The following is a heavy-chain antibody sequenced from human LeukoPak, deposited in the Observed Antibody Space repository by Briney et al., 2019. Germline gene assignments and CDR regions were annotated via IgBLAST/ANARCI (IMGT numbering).Heavy chain of an antibody. D-gene: IGHD2-2*01. J-gene: IGHJ3*02. CDR1: GYTFTSYA. CDR3: ARDPFNPDCSSTSCPDAFDI. V-gene: IGHV1-3*01. Sequence: GASVKVSCKASGYTFTSYAMHWVRQAPGQRLEWMGWINAGNGNTKYSQKFQGRVTITRDTSASTAYMELSGLRSEDTAVYYCARDPFNPDCSSTSCPDAFDIWGQGTMVTVSS. CDR2: INAGNGNT.